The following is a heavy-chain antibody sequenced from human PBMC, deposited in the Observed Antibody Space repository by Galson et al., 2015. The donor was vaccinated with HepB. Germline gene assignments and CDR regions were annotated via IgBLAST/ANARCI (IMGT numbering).Heavy chain of an antibody. V-gene: IGHV1-8*01. CDR3: ARGGLWDFVWGNYRHIDY. CDR1: GYTFTSYD. D-gene: IGHD3-16*02. Sequence: SVKVSCKASGYTFTSYDINWVRQATGQGLEWMGWMNPDSENTGYAQKFQGRVTMARNTSISTAYMELSSLRSEDTAVYFCARGGLWDFVWGNYRHIDYWGQGTLVTVSS. J-gene: IGHJ4*02. CDR2: MNPDSENT.